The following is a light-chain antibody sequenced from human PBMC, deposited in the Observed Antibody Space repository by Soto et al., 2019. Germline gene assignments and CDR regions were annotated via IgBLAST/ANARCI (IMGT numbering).Light chain of an antibody. CDR1: QSVGTD. V-gene: IGKV3-15*01. CDR3: QQYNLWPRT. Sequence: EIVMTQSPATLSVSPGERVTLSCRASQSVGTDLAWYQQKPGQAPRLLIYDASTGATGTPARFSGSGSGTEFTLTISSLQSEDFAVYYCQQYNLWPRTFGQGTKVDI. CDR2: DAS. J-gene: IGKJ1*01.